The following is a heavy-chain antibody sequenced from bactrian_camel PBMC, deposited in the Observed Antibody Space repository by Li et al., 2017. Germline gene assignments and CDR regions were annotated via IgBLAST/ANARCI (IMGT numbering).Heavy chain of an antibody. CDR3: VRSTDDGGLFGY. CDR2: LKSGGGGDIT. Sequence: DVQLVESGGGLVQPGGSLRLSCAASGSTSSLYYMNWVRQAPGKGLEWVSSLKSGGGGDITYYADSVKGRFTISRNGAEITLYLQMNSLKPEDTAVYYCVRSTDDGGLFGYWGQGTQVTVS. CDR1: GSTSSLYY. J-gene: IGHJ4*01. D-gene: IGHD1*01. V-gene: IGHV3S40*01.